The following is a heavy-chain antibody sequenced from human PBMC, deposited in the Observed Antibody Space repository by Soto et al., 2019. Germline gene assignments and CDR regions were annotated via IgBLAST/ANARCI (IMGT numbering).Heavy chain of an antibody. D-gene: IGHD4-4*01. CDR3: ARASRYYSLTTLNDY. CDR1: GFTFSSYA. V-gene: IGHV3-30-3*01. Sequence: GGSLRLSCAASGFTFSSYAMHWVRQAPGKGLEWVAVISYDGSNKFYADPVKGRFTISRDNSKNTLYLQMNSLRAEDTAVYYCARASRYYSLTTLNDYWGQGTLVTVSS. J-gene: IGHJ4*02. CDR2: ISYDGSNK.